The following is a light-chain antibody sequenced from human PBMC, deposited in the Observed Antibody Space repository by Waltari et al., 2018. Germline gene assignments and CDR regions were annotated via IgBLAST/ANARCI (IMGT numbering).Light chain of an antibody. CDR1: QSISSY. Sequence: DIQMTQSPSSLSASVGDRVTITCRASQSISSYLNWYQQKPGKAPKRLIYVASSLESGVPSRSSGSGSGTDFTLTISSLQPEDFATYYCQQSYSTPWTFGQGTKVEIK. V-gene: IGKV1-39*01. CDR3: QQSYSTPWT. CDR2: VAS. J-gene: IGKJ1*01.